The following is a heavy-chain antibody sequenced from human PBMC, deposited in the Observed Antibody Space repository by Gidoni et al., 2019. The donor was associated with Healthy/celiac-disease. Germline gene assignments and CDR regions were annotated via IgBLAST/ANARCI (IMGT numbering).Heavy chain of an antibody. CDR2: IKSKTDGGTT. Sequence: EVQLVESGGGLVQPGGSIRLSCAASGFPFSHAWIRWVRQAPVKGLEWVGRIKSKTDGGTTDYAAPVKGRFTISRDDSKNTLYLQMNSLKTEDTAVYYCTTGGTYYDSLTGYYVDYWGQGTLVTVSS. J-gene: IGHJ4*02. V-gene: IGHV3-15*01. CDR1: GFPFSHAW. D-gene: IGHD3-9*01. CDR3: TTGGTYYDSLTGYYVDY.